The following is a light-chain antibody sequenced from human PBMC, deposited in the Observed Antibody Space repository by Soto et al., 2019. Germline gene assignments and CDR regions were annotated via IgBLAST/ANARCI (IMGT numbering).Light chain of an antibody. CDR2: DAS. CDR1: QSVSSS. Sequence: EIVLTQSPATLSLSPGERATLSCRASQSVSSSLAWYQQKPGQAPRLLIYDASNRAPGIPARFSGSGSGTDFPLTISSLEPEDFAIYYCQQRSNWPSLTFGGGTTVEIK. J-gene: IGKJ4*01. CDR3: QQRSNWPSLT. V-gene: IGKV3-11*01.